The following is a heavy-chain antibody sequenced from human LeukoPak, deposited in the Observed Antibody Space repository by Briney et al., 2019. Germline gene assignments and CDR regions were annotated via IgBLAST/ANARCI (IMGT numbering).Heavy chain of an antibody. D-gene: IGHD3-10*01. V-gene: IGHV4-4*02. Sequence: SETLSLTCAVSGGSINSSNWWSWVRQPPGKGLEWAGEIYHSGSTNYNPSLKSRVTISVDKSKNQFSLKLSSVTAADTAVYYCTREPRDSYGSANYGFDYWGQGTLVTVSS. CDR3: TREPRDSYGSANYGFDY. J-gene: IGHJ4*02. CDR2: IYHSGST. CDR1: GGSINSSNW.